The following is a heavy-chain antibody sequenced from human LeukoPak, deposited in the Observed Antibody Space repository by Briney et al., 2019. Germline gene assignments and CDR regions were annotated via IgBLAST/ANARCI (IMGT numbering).Heavy chain of an antibody. V-gene: IGHV4-34*01. CDR1: GGSFSGFY. D-gene: IGHD6-6*01. CDR2: INHSGSN. CDR3: ARVIAARRGYYYYYMDV. J-gene: IGHJ6*03. Sequence: SETLSLTCAVYGGSFSGFYWSWIRQPPGKGLEWIGEINHSGSNNYNPSLKSRVTISVDTCKNQFSLKLSSVTAADTAVYYCARVIAARRGYYYYYMDVWGKGTTVTVSS.